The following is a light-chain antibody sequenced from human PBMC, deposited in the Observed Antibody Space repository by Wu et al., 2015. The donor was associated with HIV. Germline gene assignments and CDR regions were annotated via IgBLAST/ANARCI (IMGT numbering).Light chain of an antibody. CDR3: QQVSEYPYT. J-gene: IGKJ2*01. Sequence: DIHLTQSPSFLSASIGDRVTISCRANQDIRSSLAWYQQRSGQVPRLLIYSASTLQHGVPARFSGGGSGTEFTLTINSLQPEDSASYYCQQVSEYPYTFGQGT. CDR2: SAS. V-gene: IGKV1-9*01. CDR1: QDIRSS.